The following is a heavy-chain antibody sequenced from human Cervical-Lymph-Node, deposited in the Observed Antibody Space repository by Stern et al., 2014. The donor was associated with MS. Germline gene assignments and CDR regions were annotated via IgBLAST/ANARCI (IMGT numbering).Heavy chain of an antibody. D-gene: IGHD3-10*01. Sequence: QVQLVQSGAEVKKPGSSVRVSCKASGGTFKTSAFNWLRQAPGQGLEWMGDIVPMFGKPNYAQQFQGRVTVTADESTNTVYMELNFLTSEDTALYYCARERSIHYPAFAPWGQGTLVTVSS. J-gene: IGHJ5*02. CDR3: ARERSIHYPAFAP. CDR1: GGTFKTSA. CDR2: IVPMFGKP. V-gene: IGHV1-69*01.